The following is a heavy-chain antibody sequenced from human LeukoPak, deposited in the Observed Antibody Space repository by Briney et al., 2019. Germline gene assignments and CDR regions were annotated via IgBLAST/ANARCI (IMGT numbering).Heavy chain of an antibody. J-gene: IGHJ4*02. CDR1: GFTFDDYG. Sequence: GGSLRLSCAASGFTFDDYGMSWVRQAPGKGLEWVSGINWNGGSTGYADSVKGRFTISRDNAKNSLYLQMDSLKTEDTAVYYCTGNYYGSGSYAGFDYWGQGTLVTVSS. CDR3: TGNYYGSGSYAGFDY. CDR2: INWNGGST. V-gene: IGHV3-20*04. D-gene: IGHD3-10*01.